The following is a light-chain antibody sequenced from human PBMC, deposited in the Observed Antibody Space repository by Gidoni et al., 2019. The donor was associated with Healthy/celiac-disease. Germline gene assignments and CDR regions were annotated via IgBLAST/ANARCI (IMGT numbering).Light chain of an antibody. V-gene: IGKV1-8*01. CDR1: QGISSY. CDR3: QQYYSYPGT. CDR2: AAS. Sequence: AIRMTQSPSSLSASTGDRVTITCRASQGISSYLAWYQQKPGKAPKLLIYAASTLQSGVPSRFSDSGSGTDFTLTISCLQSEDFATYYCQQYYSYPGTFXQXTKVEIK. J-gene: IGKJ1*01.